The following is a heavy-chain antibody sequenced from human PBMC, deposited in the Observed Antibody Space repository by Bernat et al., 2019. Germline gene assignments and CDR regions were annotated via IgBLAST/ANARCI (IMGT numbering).Heavy chain of an antibody. Sequence: QVQLVESGGGVVQPGGSLRLSCAASGFTFCSYGMHWVRQAPGKGLEWVAFIRYDGSNKYYADSVKGRFTISRDNSKNTLYLQMNSLRAEDTAVYYCAAPSCSGGSCYSGWRYYYYGMDVWGQGTTVTVSS. D-gene: IGHD2-15*01. CDR2: IRYDGSNK. J-gene: IGHJ6*02. V-gene: IGHV3-30*02. CDR3: AAPSCSGGSCYSGWRYYYYGMDV. CDR1: GFTFCSYG.